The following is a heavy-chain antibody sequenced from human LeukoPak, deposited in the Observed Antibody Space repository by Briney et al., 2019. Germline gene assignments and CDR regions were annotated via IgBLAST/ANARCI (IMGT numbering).Heavy chain of an antibody. Sequence: PSETLSLTCTVSGGSISSYYWSWIRQPPGKGLEWIGYIYYSGSTNYNPSLKSRVTISVDTSKNQFSLKLSSVTAADTAVYYCARMGYDFWSGYYTSLFDYWGQGTLVTVSS. CDR1: GGSISSYY. CDR3: ARMGYDFWSGYYTSLFDY. CDR2: IYYSGST. D-gene: IGHD3-3*01. V-gene: IGHV4-59*01. J-gene: IGHJ4*02.